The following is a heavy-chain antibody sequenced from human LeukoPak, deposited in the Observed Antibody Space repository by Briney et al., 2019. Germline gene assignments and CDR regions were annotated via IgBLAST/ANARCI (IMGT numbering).Heavy chain of an antibody. CDR3: ARSHCSGGSCYFFFDY. D-gene: IGHD2-15*01. V-gene: IGHV5-51*01. CDR1: GYSFTSYW. Sequence: GESLKISCKGSGYSFTSYWIGWVRQMPGKGLGWMGIIYPGDSDTRYSPSFQGQVSISADKSISTAYLQWSSLKASDTAMYYCARSHCSGGSCYFFFDYWGQGTLVTVSS. J-gene: IGHJ4*02. CDR2: IYPGDSDT.